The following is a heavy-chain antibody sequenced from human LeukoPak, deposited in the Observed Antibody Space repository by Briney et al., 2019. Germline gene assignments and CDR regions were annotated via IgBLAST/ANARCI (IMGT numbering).Heavy chain of an antibody. J-gene: IGHJ4*02. D-gene: IGHD6-13*01. V-gene: IGHV3-21*01. CDR2: ISSSSGYI. CDR1: GFTFSSYS. CDR3: AREAAAANPF. Sequence: PGGSLRLSCAASGFTFSSYSMNWVRQAPGKGLEWVSSISSSSGYIYYADSVKGRFTISRDNAKNSLYLQMNSLRAEDTAVYYCAREAAAANPFWGQGTLVTVSS.